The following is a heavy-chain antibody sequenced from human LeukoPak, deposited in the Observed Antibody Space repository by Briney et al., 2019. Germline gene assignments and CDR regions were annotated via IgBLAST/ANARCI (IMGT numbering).Heavy chain of an antibody. CDR1: GGTFSGYA. J-gene: IGHJ6*03. CDR2: IIPIFGTA. V-gene: IGHV1-69*06. CDR3: ARDRRGMSDYYYMDV. Sequence: ASVKVSCKASGGTFSGYAISWVRQAPGQGLEWMGGIIPIFGTANYAQKFQGRVTITADKSTSTAYMELSSLRSEDTAVYYCARDRRGMSDYYYMDVWGKGTTVTVSS. D-gene: IGHD1-14*01.